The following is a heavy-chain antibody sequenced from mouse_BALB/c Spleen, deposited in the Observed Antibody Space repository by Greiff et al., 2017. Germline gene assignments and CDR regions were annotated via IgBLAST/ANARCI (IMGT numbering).Heavy chain of an antibody. V-gene: IGHV5-6*01. CDR1: GFTFSSYG. Sequence: EVKLMESGGDLVKPGGSLKLSCAASGFTFSSYGMSWVRQTPDKRLEWVATISSGGSYTYYPDSVKGRFTISRDNAKNTLYLQMSSLKSEDTAMYYCARQYGSSAWYFDVWGAGTTVTVSS. CDR3: ARQYGSSAWYFDV. CDR2: ISSGGSYT. D-gene: IGHD1-1*01. J-gene: IGHJ1*01.